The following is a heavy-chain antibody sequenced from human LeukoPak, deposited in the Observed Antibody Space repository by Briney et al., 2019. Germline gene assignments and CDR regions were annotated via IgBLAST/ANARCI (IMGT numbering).Heavy chain of an antibody. CDR2: INPNSGGT. CDR1: GYTFTGYY. J-gene: IGHJ4*02. D-gene: IGHD3-10*01. V-gene: IGHV1-2*02. Sequence: ASVKVSCKASGYTFTGYYMHWVRQAPGQGLEWMGWINPNSGGTNYAQKFQGRVTMTRDTSISTAYMELSRLRSDDTAVYYCARGVGSGSYYKFDYWGQGTLVTVSS. CDR3: ARGVGSGSYYKFDY.